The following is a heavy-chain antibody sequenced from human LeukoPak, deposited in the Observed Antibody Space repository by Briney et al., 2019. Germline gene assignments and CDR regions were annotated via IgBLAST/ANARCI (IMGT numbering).Heavy chain of an antibody. V-gene: IGHV4-4*07. Sequence: PSETLSLTCTVSGGSISSYYWSWIRQPAGKGLEWIGRIYSSGSTNYNPSLKSRVTMSVDTSKNQFSLKLSSVTAADTAVYYCARYFYDRSGYYVDNWGQGTLVTVSS. CDR3: ARYFYDRSGYYVDN. J-gene: IGHJ4*02. D-gene: IGHD3-22*01. CDR1: GGSISSYY. CDR2: IYSSGST.